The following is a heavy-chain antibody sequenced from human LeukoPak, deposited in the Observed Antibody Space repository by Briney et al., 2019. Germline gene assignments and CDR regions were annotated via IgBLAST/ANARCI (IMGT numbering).Heavy chain of an antibody. Sequence: GESLKISCKGSGYSFPSYWIAWVRQMPGKGLEWMGIIYPADSDTRYSPSFQGQVTISADKSSSTAYLQWSSLKASDTAMYYWARTRVGGTRPSVHSFDIWGQGTMVTVSS. CDR1: GYSFPSYW. J-gene: IGHJ3*02. D-gene: IGHD6-19*01. CDR3: ARTRVGGTRPSVHSFDI. V-gene: IGHV5-51*01. CDR2: IYPADSDT.